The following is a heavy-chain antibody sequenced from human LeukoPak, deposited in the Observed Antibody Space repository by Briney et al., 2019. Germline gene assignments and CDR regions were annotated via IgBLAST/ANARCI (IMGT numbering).Heavy chain of an antibody. D-gene: IGHD5-12*01. J-gene: IGHJ4*02. V-gene: IGHV1-69*16. CDR2: IIPILGIA. Sequence: ASVKVSCKASGGTFSSYTISWVRQAPGQGLEWMGRIIPILGIANYAQKFQGRVTITTDESTSTAYMELSSLRSEDTAVYYCARDRGYSGYDTYYFDYWGQGTLVTVSS. CDR1: GGTFSSYT. CDR3: ARDRGYSGYDTYYFDY.